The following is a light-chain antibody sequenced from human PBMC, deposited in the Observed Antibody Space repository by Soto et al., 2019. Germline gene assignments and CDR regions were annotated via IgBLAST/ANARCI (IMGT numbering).Light chain of an antibody. J-gene: IGLJ1*01. V-gene: IGLV2-14*03. CDR1: SSDVGGYNY. CDR2: DVS. CDR3: SSYTSSSLHV. Sequence: QSVLTQPAAVSXSPGHSITISCTGTSSDVGGYNYVSWYQQHPGKAPKLMIYDVSNRPSGVSNRFSGSKSGNTASLTISELQAEDEADYYCSSYTSSSLHVFGTGTKVTVL.